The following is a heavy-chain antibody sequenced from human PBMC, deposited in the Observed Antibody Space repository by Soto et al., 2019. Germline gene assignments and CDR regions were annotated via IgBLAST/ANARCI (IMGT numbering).Heavy chain of an antibody. CDR1: GFTFSSYA. D-gene: IGHD1-26*01. CDR2: ISYDGSNK. Sequence: PGGSLRLSCAASGFTFSSYAMHWVRQAPGKGLEWVAVISYDGSNKYYADSVKGRFTISRDNSKNTLYLQMNSLRAEDTAVYYCARGRATAILNDAFDIWGQGTMVTVSS. CDR3: ARGRATAILNDAFDI. J-gene: IGHJ3*02. V-gene: IGHV3-30-3*01.